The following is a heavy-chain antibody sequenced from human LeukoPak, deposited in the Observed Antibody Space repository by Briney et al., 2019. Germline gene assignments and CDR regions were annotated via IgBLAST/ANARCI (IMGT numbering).Heavy chain of an antibody. V-gene: IGHV1-69*04. Sequence: SVKVSCKASGGTFSSYAISWVRQAPGQGLEWMGRIIPILGIANYAQKFQGRVTITADKSTSTAYMELSSLRSEDTAVYYCARDSRYYYGSGSYYDYWGQGTLVTVSS. CDR3: ARDSRYYYGSGSYYDY. CDR2: IIPILGIA. D-gene: IGHD3-10*01. CDR1: GGTFSSYA. J-gene: IGHJ4*02.